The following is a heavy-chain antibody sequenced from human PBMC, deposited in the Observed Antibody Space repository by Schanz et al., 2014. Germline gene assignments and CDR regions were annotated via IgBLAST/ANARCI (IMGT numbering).Heavy chain of an antibody. CDR1: GYTFTNYG. J-gene: IGHJ4*02. Sequence: QAQLVQSGAEVKKPGASVKVSCKASGYTFTNYGISWVRQAPGQGLEWMGWISVYNGNTNYAQKFQGRVTMTTDTSTSTGYMELRSLRPDDTAVYYCARGGAYRSPSPVFYFDYWGQGTLVTVSS. V-gene: IGHV1-18*04. CDR2: ISVYNGNT. D-gene: IGHD6-6*01. CDR3: ARGGAYRSPSPVFYFDY.